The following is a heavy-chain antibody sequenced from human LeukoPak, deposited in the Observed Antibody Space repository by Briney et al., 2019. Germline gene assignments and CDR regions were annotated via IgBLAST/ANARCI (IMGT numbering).Heavy chain of an antibody. V-gene: IGHV1-69*04. J-gene: IGHJ6*02. CDR2: IIPIFGIA. Sequence: GASVKVSCKPSGGTFSSYAISWVRQAPGHGLEWMGRIIPIFGIANYAQKFQGRVTITADKSTSTAYMELSSLRSEDTAVYYCASRYCSSTSCYKGSYYYYGMDVWGQGTTVTVSS. D-gene: IGHD2-2*02. CDR1: GGTFSSYA. CDR3: ASRYCSSTSCYKGSYYYYGMDV.